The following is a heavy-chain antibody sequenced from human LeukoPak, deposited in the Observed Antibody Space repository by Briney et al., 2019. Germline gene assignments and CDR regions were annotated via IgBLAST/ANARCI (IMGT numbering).Heavy chain of an antibody. CDR3: AKDRQSITIFGVINTPRANVDY. V-gene: IGHV3-30*02. D-gene: IGHD3-3*01. J-gene: IGHJ4*02. CDR2: IRYDGSNK. CDR1: GFSFNSYW. Sequence: GGSLRLSCAASGFSFNSYWMSWVRQAPGKGLEWVAFIRYDGSNKNYADSVKGRFTISRDNFMSTVYLQMNSLRAEDTAVYYCAKDRQSITIFGVINTPRANVDYWGQGTLVTVSS.